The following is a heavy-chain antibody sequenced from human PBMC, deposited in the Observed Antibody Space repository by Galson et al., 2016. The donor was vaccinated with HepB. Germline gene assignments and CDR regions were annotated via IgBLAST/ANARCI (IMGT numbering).Heavy chain of an antibody. CDR1: GFNFSNYG. J-gene: IGHJ4*02. CDR3: ARERPDIAVAAFDY. Sequence: SLRLSCAASGFNFSNYGMHWVRQAPGKGLEWVAIVWYDGYNKYYADSVKGRLTISRDNSKNTLYLQMNSLRAEDTAVYYCARERPDIAVAAFDYWGQGTLVTVSS. V-gene: IGHV3-33*01. CDR2: VWYDGYNK. D-gene: IGHD6-19*01.